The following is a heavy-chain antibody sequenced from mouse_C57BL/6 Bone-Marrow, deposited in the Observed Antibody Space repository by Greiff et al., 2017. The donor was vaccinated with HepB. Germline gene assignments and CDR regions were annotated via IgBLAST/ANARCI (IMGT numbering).Heavy chain of an antibody. CDR3: ARDDPRWDDAMDY. CDR1: GFTFSDYY. J-gene: IGHJ4*01. CDR2: INYDGSST. Sequence: EVKVVESEGGLVQPGSSMKLSCTASGFTFSDYYMAWVRQVPEKGLEWVANINYDGSSTYYLDSLKSRFIISRDNAKNILYLQMSSLKSEDTATYYCARDDPRWDDAMDYWGQGTSVTVSS. D-gene: IGHD4-1*01. V-gene: IGHV5-16*01.